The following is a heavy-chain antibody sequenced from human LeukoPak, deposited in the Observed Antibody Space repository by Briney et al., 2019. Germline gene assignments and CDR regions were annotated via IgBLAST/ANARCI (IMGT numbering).Heavy chain of an antibody. CDR2: ISSSSSTI. V-gene: IGHV3-48*04. J-gene: IGHJ4*02. CDR3: AREGRGNYVEYFDY. Sequence: PGGSLRLSCAASGFTFSSYSMNWVRQAPGKGLEWVSYISSSSSTIYYADSVRGRFTISRDNAKNSLYLQMNSLRAEDTAVYYCAREGRGNYVEYFDYWGQGTLVTVSS. D-gene: IGHD1-7*01. CDR1: GFTFSSYS.